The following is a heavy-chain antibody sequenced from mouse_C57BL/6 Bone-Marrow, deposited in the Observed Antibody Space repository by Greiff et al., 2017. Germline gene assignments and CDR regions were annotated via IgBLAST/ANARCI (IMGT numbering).Heavy chain of an antibody. CDR1: GYTFTDYE. J-gene: IGHJ3*01. Sequence: QVHVKQSGAELVRPGASVTLSCKASGYTFTDYEMHWVKQTPVHGLEWIGAIDPETGGTAYNQKFKGKAILTADKSSSTAYMELRSLTSEDAAVYYCTRWIYYGTAWFAYWGQGTLVTVSA. V-gene: IGHV1-15*01. D-gene: IGHD2-1*01. CDR2: IDPETGGT. CDR3: TRWIYYGTAWFAY.